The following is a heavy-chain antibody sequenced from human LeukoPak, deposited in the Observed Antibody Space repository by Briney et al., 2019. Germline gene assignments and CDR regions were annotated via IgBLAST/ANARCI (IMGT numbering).Heavy chain of an antibody. Sequence: PGGSLRLSCAASGFTFSVYVMSWVRQAPGKGLEWVSVISVPGGSTYYADSVKGRFTISRDNSKNTLYLQMNSLSAEDTAVYHCAKDYTKGVGATDYWGHGTLVTVSS. CDR1: GFTFSVYV. D-gene: IGHD1-26*01. CDR3: AKDYTKGVGATDY. J-gene: IGHJ4*01. CDR2: ISVPGGST. V-gene: IGHV3-23*01.